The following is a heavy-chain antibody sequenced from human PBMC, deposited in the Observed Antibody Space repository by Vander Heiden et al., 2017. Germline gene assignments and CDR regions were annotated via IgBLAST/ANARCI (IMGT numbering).Heavy chain of an antibody. J-gene: IGHJ5*02. CDR1: GDSIRSSPFY. V-gene: IGHV4-39*01. Sequence: QLHLQESGPGLIKPSETLSLTCTVSGDSIRSSPFYWAWLRQPPGKGLECIGSIYYSGSTFSNPSLRSRVTISVDTSRNQLSLKVNSVTAADTAIYYCARHSLRPYGSSDWFDPWGQGTLVTVSS. CDR3: ARHSLRPYGSSDWFDP. D-gene: IGHD3-10*01. CDR2: IYYSGST.